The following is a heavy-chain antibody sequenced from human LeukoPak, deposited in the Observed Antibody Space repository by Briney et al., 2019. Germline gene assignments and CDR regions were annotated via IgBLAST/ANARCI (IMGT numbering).Heavy chain of an antibody. V-gene: IGHV4-31*03. CDR2: IYYSGST. CDR1: VGSISSGGYY. Sequence: SETLSLTCTVSVGSISSGGYYWSWIRQHPGQGLEWIGYIYYSGSTYYNPSLKSRVTISVDTSKNQFSLKLSSVTAADTAVYDRARERRGYSNMDVWGQGNTVTVSS. CDR3: ARERRGYSNMDV. J-gene: IGHJ6*02. D-gene: IGHD3-22*01.